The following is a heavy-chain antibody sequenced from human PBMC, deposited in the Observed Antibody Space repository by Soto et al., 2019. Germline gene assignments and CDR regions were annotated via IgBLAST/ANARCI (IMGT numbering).Heavy chain of an antibody. D-gene: IGHD1-1*01. CDR1: GGTFSSYA. CDR3: ARGRGGIYGMDV. Sequence: ASVKVSCKASGGTFSSYAISWVRQAPGQGLEWMGGIIPIFGTANYAQKFQGRVTITADESTSTAYMELSSLRSEDTAVYYCARGRGGIYGMDVWGQGTTVTVSS. V-gene: IGHV1-69*13. J-gene: IGHJ6*02. CDR2: IIPIFGTA.